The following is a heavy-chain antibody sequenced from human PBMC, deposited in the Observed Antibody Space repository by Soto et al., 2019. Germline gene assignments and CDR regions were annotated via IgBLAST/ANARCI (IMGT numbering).Heavy chain of an antibody. J-gene: IGHJ4*02. D-gene: IGHD2-15*01. V-gene: IGHV3-11*01. CDR1: GFTFSDYY. CDR2: ISSSGSTI. Sequence: GGSLRLSCAASGFTFSDYYMSWIRQAPGKGLEWVSYISSSGSTIYYADSVKGRFTISRDNAKNSLYLQMNSLRAEDTAVYYCASLYCSGGSCYGPHQNWGQGTLVTVSS. CDR3: ASLYCSGGSCYGPHQN.